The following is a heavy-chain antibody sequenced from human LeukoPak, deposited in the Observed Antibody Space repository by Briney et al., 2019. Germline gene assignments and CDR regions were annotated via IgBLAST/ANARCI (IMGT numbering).Heavy chain of an antibody. CDR2: VHYSGTT. Sequence: ASETLSLTCTVSGGTISGYYWSWIRQPPGQGLEWIGNVHYSGTTNYSPSLKGRVTISVDSSKKQFSLKLTSVTAADTAVYYCARGGRSGSYTYYFDYWGLGSLVTVSS. CDR1: GGTISGYY. CDR3: ARGGRSGSYTYYFDY. J-gene: IGHJ4*02. D-gene: IGHD1-26*01. V-gene: IGHV4-59*01.